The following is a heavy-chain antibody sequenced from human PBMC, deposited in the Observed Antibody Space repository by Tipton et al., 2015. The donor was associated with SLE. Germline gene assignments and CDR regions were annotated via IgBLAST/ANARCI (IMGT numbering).Heavy chain of an antibody. V-gene: IGHV4-59*08. CDR2: IYYSGST. D-gene: IGHD6-6*01. CDR1: GGSISSYY. Sequence: TLSLTCTVSGGSISSYYWSWIRQPPGKGLEWIGYIYYSGSTNYNPSLKSRVTISVDTSKNQFSLKLSSVTAADTAVYYCARGGLSSSSAYGMDEWGQGTTVTV. CDR3: ARGGLSSSSAYGMDE. J-gene: IGHJ6*02.